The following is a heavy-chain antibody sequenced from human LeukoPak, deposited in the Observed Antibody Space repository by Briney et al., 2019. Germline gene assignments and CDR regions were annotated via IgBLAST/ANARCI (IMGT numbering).Heavy chain of an antibody. CDR2: ISAYNGNT. D-gene: IGHD3-10*01. Sequence: ASVKVSCKASGYTFTTYGISWVRQAPGQGLEWMGWISAYNGNTNYAQKVQGRVTITTDTSTNTAYMELRSLRSDDTAVYYCARDLKHYYGSGSYWDYWGQGTLVTVSS. V-gene: IGHV1-18*01. CDR3: ARDLKHYYGSGSYWDY. CDR1: GYTFTTYG. J-gene: IGHJ4*02.